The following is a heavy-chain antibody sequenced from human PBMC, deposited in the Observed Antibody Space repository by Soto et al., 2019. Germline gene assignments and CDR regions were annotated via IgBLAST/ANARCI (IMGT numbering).Heavy chain of an antibody. CDR1: GGSINSYY. D-gene: IGHD1-7*01. J-gene: IGHJ5*02. CDR3: ANAKTTLYNWFDP. Sequence: SETLSLTCTVSGGSINSYYWSWIRQPPGKGLEWIGQIYYTGSTNYNPSLKSRVTISVDRSKNQFSLRLSSVTAADTAVYYCANAKTTLYNWFDPWGQGNLVTVPS. CDR2: IYYTGST. V-gene: IGHV4-59*08.